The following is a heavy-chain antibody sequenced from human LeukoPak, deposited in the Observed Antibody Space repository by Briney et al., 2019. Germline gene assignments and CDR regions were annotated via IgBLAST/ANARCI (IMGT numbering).Heavy chain of an antibody. Sequence: GGSLRLSCAASGFTFSNACMSWVRQAPGKGLEWVGRIKSKTSGGTTDYAAPVKGRFTLSRDDTKNTLYLQMNSVKTEDTPVYYCTRDYCWSYAKWGQGTLVTVSS. CDR1: GFTFSNAC. J-gene: IGHJ4*02. V-gene: IGHV3-15*01. CDR2: IKSKTSGGTT. D-gene: IGHD1-26*01. CDR3: TRDYCWSYAK.